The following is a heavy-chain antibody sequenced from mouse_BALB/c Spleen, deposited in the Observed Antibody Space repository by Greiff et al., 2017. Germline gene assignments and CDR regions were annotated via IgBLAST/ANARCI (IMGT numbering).Heavy chain of an antibody. CDR3: ASITTVDYFDY. J-gene: IGHJ2*01. CDR2: INPSNGRT. CDR1: GYTFTSYW. V-gene: IGHV1S81*02. Sequence: QVQLQQPGAELVKPGASVKLSCKASGYTFTSYWMHWVKQRPGQGLEWIGEINPSNGRTNYNEKFKSKATLTVDKSSSTAYMKLSSLTSEDSAVYYCASITTVDYFDYWGQGTTLTVSS. D-gene: IGHD1-1*01.